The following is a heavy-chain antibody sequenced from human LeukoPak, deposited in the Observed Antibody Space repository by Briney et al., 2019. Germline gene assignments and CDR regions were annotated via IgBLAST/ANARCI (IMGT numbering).Heavy chain of an antibody. CDR1: GYTFTSYD. V-gene: IGHV1-8*01. J-gene: IGHJ5*02. CDR2: MNPNSGNT. Sequence: SSVKVSCKASGYTFTSYDINWVRQATGQGLEWMGWMNPNSGNTGYAQKFQGRVTMTRNTSISTAYMELSSLRSEDTAVYYCARSLGDQLLYRVNGIWFDPWGQGTLVTVSS. CDR3: ARSLGDQLLYRVNGIWFDP. D-gene: IGHD2-2*02.